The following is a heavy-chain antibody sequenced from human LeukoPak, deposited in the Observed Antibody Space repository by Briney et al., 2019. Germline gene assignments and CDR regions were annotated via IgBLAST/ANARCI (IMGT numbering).Heavy chain of an antibody. J-gene: IGHJ4*02. D-gene: IGHD3-22*01. CDR2: IRSDGSST. CDR3: AREQGYYSVPGY. CDR1: GFTFSSFW. Sequence: TGGSLRLSCAASGFTFSSFWMHWVRQAPGKGPVWVSRIRSDGSSTSYADSVKGRFTISRDNAKNTLYPQMNNLRAEDTAVYYCAREQGYYSVPGYWGQGTLVTVSS. V-gene: IGHV3-74*01.